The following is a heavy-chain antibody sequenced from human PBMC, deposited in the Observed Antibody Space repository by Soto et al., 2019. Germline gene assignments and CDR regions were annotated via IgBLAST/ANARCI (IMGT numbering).Heavy chain of an antibody. CDR2: INHSGST. Sequence: SETLSLTCAVYGESFSGYYWSWIRQPPGKGLEWIGEINHSGSTNYNPSLKSRVTISVDTSKNQFSLKLSSVTAADTAVYYCARVVEQQLFLPDTYRSPPHWFEPWGQGTLVTVSS. CDR3: ARVVEQQLFLPDTYRSPPHWFEP. D-gene: IGHD6-13*01. V-gene: IGHV4-34*01. CDR1: GESFSGYY. J-gene: IGHJ5*02.